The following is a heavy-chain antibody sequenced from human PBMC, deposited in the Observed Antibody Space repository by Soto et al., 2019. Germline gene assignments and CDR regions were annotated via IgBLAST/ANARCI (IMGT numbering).Heavy chain of an antibody. J-gene: IGHJ6*02. D-gene: IGHD2-8*01. Sequence: ASVKVSCKASGYSFTDYHIHWVRQAPGQGLEWLGRINPKSGGTSTAQKFQGWVTMTRDRSISTVYMELTRLRSDDTVVYFCARGHSTDCSNGVCSFFYNHEMDVWGQGTTVTVSS. CDR1: GYSFTDYH. CDR2: INPKSGGT. V-gene: IGHV1-2*05. CDR3: ARGHSTDCSNGVCSFFYNHEMDV.